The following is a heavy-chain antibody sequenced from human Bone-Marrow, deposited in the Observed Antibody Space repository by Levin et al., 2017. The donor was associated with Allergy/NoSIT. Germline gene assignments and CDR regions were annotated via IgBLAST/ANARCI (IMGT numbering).Heavy chain of an antibody. D-gene: IGHD6-19*01. Sequence: PGGSLRLSCAASGFTFSSYEMNWVRQAPGKGLEWVSYISSSGSTIYYADSVKGRFTISRDNAKNSLYLQMNSLRAEDTAVYYCARDLEQEIAVAGTFQTYNWFDPWGQGTLVTVSS. CDR2: ISSSGSTI. J-gene: IGHJ5*02. CDR1: GFTFSSYE. V-gene: IGHV3-48*03. CDR3: ARDLEQEIAVAGTFQTYNWFDP.